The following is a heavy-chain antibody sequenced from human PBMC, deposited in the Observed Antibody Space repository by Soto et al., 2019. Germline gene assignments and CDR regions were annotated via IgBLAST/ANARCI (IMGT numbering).Heavy chain of an antibody. V-gene: IGHV3-30*03. CDR3: ARDADAYVNVMGTIRSGYYYHGLDV. Sequence: QVQLVESGGGVVQPGRSLRLSCVGSGFTFSSYGIHWVRQAPGKGLEWVAVVSYDGSGKYYADSVKGRFTISRDNSKYTLYLQMNNLGVEDTAVYHCARDADAYVNVMGTIRSGYYYHGLDVWGQGTTVFVSS. CDR2: VSYDGSGK. CDR1: GFTFSSYG. J-gene: IGHJ6*02. D-gene: IGHD1-1*01.